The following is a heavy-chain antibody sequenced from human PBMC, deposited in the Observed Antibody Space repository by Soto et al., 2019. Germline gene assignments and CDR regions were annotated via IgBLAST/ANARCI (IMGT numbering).Heavy chain of an antibody. V-gene: IGHV4-59*08. Sequence: QVQLQESGPRLVKPSETLSLTCTVSGGSISSYYWSWIRQPPGKGLEWIGYIYYSGSTNYNPSLKSRVTIAVETSKNQFSLKLSSVTAADTAVYYCARRYGSAIDYWGQGTLVTVSS. CDR3: ARRYGSAIDY. CDR2: IYYSGST. CDR1: GGSISSYY. D-gene: IGHD1-26*01. J-gene: IGHJ4*02.